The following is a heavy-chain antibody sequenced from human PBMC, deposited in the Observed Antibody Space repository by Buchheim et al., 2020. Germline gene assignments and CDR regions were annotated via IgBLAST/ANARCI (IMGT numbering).Heavy chain of an antibody. CDR2: ISSTGETT. J-gene: IGHJ5*02. V-gene: IGHV3-48*02. CDR3: ERESSSIINWFDP. CDR1: GFTFSTYS. Sequence: EEQLVESGGGLVQPGESLRLSCAASGFTFSTYSMNWVRQAPGKRLEWVSFISSTGETTYYADSVSGRFTISRDNAKNSLFLQMNNLRDEDTAVYDCERESSSIINWFDPWGQGTL. D-gene: IGHD2-21*01.